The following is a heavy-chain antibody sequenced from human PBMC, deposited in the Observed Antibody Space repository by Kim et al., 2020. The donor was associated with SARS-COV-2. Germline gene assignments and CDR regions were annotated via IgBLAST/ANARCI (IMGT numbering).Heavy chain of an antibody. J-gene: IGHJ5*02. CDR2: INTNTGNP. CDR1: GYTFTSYA. Sequence: ASVKVSCKASGYTFTSYAMNWVRQAPGQGLEWMGWINTNTGNPTYAQGFTGRFVFSLDTSVSTAYLQISSLKAEDTAVYYCARDLLSRSWFGELQTSNWFDPWGQGTLVTVSS. CDR3: ARDLLSRSWFGELQTSNWFDP. D-gene: IGHD3-10*01. V-gene: IGHV7-4-1*02.